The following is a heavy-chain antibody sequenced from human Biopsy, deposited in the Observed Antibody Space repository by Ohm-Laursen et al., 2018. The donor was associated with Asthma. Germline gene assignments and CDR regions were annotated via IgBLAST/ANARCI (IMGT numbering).Heavy chain of an antibody. CDR1: GFTFSIYD. CDR2: ISYDGSDK. Sequence: SLRLSCAASGFTFSIYDIHWVRQAPGKGLEWVAGISYDGSDKYYGDSVKGRFSITRDNSKNTLDLHLNSLRTEDTAVYYCAKHALSLTDFYGMDVWGQGTTVTVSS. CDR3: AKHALSLTDFYGMDV. J-gene: IGHJ6*02. D-gene: IGHD1-20*01. V-gene: IGHV3-30*18.